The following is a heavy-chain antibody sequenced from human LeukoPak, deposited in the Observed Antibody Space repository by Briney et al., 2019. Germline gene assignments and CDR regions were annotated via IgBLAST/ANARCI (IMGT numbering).Heavy chain of an antibody. D-gene: IGHD4-23*01. CDR2: MNPNSGNT. CDR3: ARDPSFPYGGNIGIWDY. CDR1: GYTFTSYD. Sequence: GASVKVSCKASGYTFTSYDINWVRQATGQGLEWMGWMNPNSGNTGYARKFQGRVTMTRNTSISTAYMELSSLRSEDTAVYYCARDPSFPYGGNIGIWDYWGQGTLVTVSS. J-gene: IGHJ4*02. V-gene: IGHV1-8*01.